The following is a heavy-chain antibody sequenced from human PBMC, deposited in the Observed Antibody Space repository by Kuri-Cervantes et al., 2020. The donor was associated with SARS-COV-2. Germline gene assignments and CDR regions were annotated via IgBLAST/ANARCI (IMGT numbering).Heavy chain of an antibody. J-gene: IGHJ6*02. V-gene: IGHV3-33*01. Sequence: GGSLRLSCAASGFTFSSYGMHWVRQAPGKGLVWVAVIWYDGSNKYYADSVKGRFTISRDNSKNTLYLQMNSLRAEDTAVYYCARDTGTYCSDISCYGYYYYYGMDVWGQGTTVTVSS. D-gene: IGHD2-2*01. CDR1: GFTFSSYG. CDR3: ARDTGTYCSDISCYGYYYYYGMDV. CDR2: IWYDGSNK.